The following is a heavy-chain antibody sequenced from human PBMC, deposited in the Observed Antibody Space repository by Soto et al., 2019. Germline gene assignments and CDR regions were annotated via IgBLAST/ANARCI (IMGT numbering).Heavy chain of an antibody. CDR3: ARMVRGVIMAYNWFDP. D-gene: IGHD3-10*01. Sequence: GESLKISCKGSGYSFTSYWIGWVRQMPGKGLEWMGIIYPGDSDTRYSPSFQGQVTISADKSISTAYLQWSSLKASDTAMYYCARMVRGVIMAYNWFDPWGQGTLVTVSS. V-gene: IGHV5-51*01. J-gene: IGHJ5*02. CDR1: GYSFTSYW. CDR2: IYPGDSDT.